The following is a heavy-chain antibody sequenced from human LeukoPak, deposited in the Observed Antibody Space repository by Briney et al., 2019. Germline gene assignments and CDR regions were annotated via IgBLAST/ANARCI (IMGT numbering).Heavy chain of an antibody. V-gene: IGHV3-43*02. CDR3: AKDLAMVVTLYYYYMDV. D-gene: IGHD4-23*01. Sequence: PGGSLRLSCAASGFTFDDYAMHWVRQAPGKGLEWVSLISGDGGSTYYADSVKGRFTISRDNSKNSLYLQMNSLRTEDTASYYCAKDLAMVVTLYYYYMDVWGKGTTVTVSS. CDR1: GFTFDDYA. J-gene: IGHJ6*03. CDR2: ISGDGGST.